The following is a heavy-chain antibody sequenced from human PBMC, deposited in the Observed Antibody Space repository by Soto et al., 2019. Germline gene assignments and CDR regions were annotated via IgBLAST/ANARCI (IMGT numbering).Heavy chain of an antibody. CDR1: GFTFDDYA. J-gene: IGHJ4*02. D-gene: IGHD6-13*01. Sequence: EVQLVESGGGLVQPGRSLRLSCAASGFTFDDYAMHWVRQAPGKGLEWVSGISWNSGSIGSADSVKGRFSISRDNAKNSLYLQMNSLRAEDTALYYCAEGYRGGRNYVDYWGQRGLVTVSA. CDR2: ISWNSGSI. CDR3: AEGYRGGRNYVDY. V-gene: IGHV3-9*01.